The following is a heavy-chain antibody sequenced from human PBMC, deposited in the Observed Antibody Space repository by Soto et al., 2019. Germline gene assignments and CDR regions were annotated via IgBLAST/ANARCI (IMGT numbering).Heavy chain of an antibody. CDR2: ISGAGVNT. CDR1: GFNFGFFG. J-gene: IGHJ4*02. V-gene: IGHV3-30*03. Sequence: QIQLVESGGDVVQPGKSLRLSCAASGFNFGFFGMHWVRQAPGQGLEWVALISGAGVNTQYADSVRGRFTLSRDYSRKTRYLQMDSVRDEDTALYYGARGNLSFGFDSWGLGTLVTVSS. CDR3: ARGNLSFGFDS. D-gene: IGHD1-26*01.